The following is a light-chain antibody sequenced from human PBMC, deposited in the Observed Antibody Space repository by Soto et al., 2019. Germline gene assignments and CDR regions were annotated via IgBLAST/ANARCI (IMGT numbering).Light chain of an antibody. CDR1: QSISSN. V-gene: IGKV3-15*01. CDR2: GAS. Sequence: EIVMTQSPATLSVSPGERATLSCRASQSISSNLAWYQQKPGQAPRLLIYGASIRATGIPARFSGSGSGTEFTLTISSLQSEDFAVYYCQQYINWPPLTFGGGTKVDI. CDR3: QQYINWPPLT. J-gene: IGKJ4*01.